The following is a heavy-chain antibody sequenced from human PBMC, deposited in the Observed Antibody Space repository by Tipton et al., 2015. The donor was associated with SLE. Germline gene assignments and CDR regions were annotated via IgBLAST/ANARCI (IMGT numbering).Heavy chain of an antibody. Sequence: LRLSCTVSVGSISNSFWSWIRQPAGKGPECLGEVNESGTTNYNPSLKSRVTISVDTSRNQFSLKLNSVTAADTAVYYCARGQDMITFGGIHRYWGQGTLVTVSS. CDR2: VNESGTT. CDR3: ARGQDMITFGGIHRY. J-gene: IGHJ4*02. CDR1: VGSISNSF. V-gene: IGHV4-59*12. D-gene: IGHD3-16*01.